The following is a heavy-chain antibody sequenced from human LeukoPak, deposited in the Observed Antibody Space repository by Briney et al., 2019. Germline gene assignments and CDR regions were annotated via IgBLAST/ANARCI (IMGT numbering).Heavy chain of an antibody. CDR2: ISAYNGNT. D-gene: IGHD3-22*01. Sequence: ASVKVSCKASGYTFTSYGISWVRQAPGQGLEWMGWISAYNGNTNYAQKFQGRVTITADKSTSTAYMELSSLRSEDTAVYYCARVGATNYYDSSGPFFDYWGQGTLVTVSS. V-gene: IGHV1-18*01. CDR1: GYTFTSYG. CDR3: ARVGATNYYDSSGPFFDY. J-gene: IGHJ4*02.